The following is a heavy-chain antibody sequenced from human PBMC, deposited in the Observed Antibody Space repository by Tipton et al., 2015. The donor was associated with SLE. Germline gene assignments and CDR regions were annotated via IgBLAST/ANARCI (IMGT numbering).Heavy chain of an antibody. CDR1: GFTFSHYY. J-gene: IGHJ4*02. Sequence: SLRLSCAASGFTFSHYYMTWVRQTPGKGLECVANIKHDGSETYYVDSVRGRFTVSRDNAKNSLYLQMDSLRVEDTAVYYCARYPGRTYPVDYWGQGTQVTVSS. CDR2: IKHDGSET. CDR3: ARYPGRTYPVDY. V-gene: IGHV3-7*01.